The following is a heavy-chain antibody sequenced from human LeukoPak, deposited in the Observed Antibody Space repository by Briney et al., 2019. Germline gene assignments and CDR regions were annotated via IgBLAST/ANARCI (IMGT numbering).Heavy chain of an antibody. J-gene: IGHJ4*02. CDR1: GGSIRSSYYY. V-gene: IGHV4-39*06. Sequence: SETLSLTCTVSGGSIRSSYYYWGWIRQPPGKGLEWIGSIYDSGSTYYNPSLKSRVTISVDTSKNQFPLKLSSVTAADTAVYYCARVMGSGWTGFDYWGQGTLVTVSS. D-gene: IGHD6-19*01. CDR3: ARVMGSGWTGFDY. CDR2: IYDSGST.